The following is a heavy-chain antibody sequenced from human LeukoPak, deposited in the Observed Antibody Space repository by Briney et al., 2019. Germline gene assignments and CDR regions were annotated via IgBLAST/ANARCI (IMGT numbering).Heavy chain of an antibody. V-gene: IGHV4-39*01. CDR3: ARSPVESYGSGSFDY. CDR2: IYYSGST. CDR1: GASISSSSYY. Sequence: SETLSLTCTVSGASISSSSYYWGWIRQPPGKGLEWIGSIYYSGSTYYNPSLKSRLTISVDTSKNQFSLKLSSVTAADTAVYYCARSPVESYGSGSFDYWGQGTLVTVSS. D-gene: IGHD3-10*01. J-gene: IGHJ4*02.